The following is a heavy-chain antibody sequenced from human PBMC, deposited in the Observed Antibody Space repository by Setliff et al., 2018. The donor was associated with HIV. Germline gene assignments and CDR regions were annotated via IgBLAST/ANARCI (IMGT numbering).Heavy chain of an antibody. CDR1: GGSTRTSGYY. CDR3: ATSAESGFGIHWGVFNI. V-gene: IGHV4-39*01. D-gene: IGHD3-10*01. Sequence: PSETLSLTCTVSGGSTRTSGYYWGWIRQPPGKGREWIGGIYSSGSTYYNPSLKSRVSISVDTSKNQFSLKLRSVTAADTAVYYCATSAESGFGIHWGVFNIWGQGTRVTVSS. J-gene: IGHJ3*02. CDR2: IYSSGST.